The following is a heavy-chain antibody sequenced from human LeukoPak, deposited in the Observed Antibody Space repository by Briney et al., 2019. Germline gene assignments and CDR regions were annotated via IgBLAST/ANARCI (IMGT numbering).Heavy chain of an antibody. CDR2: IIPIFGTA. CDR3: ARAYYYDSSGSDAFDI. V-gene: IGHV1-69*06. Sequence: SVKVSCKASGGTFSSYAISWVRQAPGQGLEWMGGIIPIFGTANYAQKFQGRVTITADKSTSTAYMELSSLRSEDTAVYYCARAYYYDSSGSDAFDIWGQGTMVTVSS. CDR1: GGTFSSYA. J-gene: IGHJ3*02. D-gene: IGHD3-22*01.